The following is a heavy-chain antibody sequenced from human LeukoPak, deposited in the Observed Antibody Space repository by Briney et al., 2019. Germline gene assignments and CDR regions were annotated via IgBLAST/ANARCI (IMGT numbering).Heavy chain of an antibody. CDR3: AREGSDSGSYPRMKYYYYGMDV. CDR1: GFTFSNYA. J-gene: IGHJ6*02. D-gene: IGHD1-26*01. Sequence: GSLRLSCAASGFTFSNYAMHWVRQAPGKGLEWVAVISYDGSNKYYADSVKGRFTISRDNSKNTLYLQMNSLRAEDTAVYYCAREGSDSGSYPRMKYYYYGMDVWGQGTTVTVSS. CDR2: ISYDGSNK. V-gene: IGHV3-30*04.